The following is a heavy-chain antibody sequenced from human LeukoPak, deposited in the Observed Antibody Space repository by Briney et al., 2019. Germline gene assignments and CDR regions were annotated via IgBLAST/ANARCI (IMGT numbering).Heavy chain of an antibody. V-gene: IGHV3-7*01. D-gene: IGHD6-6*01. CDR2: IKQDGSEK. Sequence: GGSLRLSCAASGFTFSSYWMSWVRQAPGKGLEWVANIKQDGSEKYYVDSVKGRFTISRDNAKNSLYLQMNSLRAEDTAVYFCSRAEYSPGYYSYDYYYMDVWGKGTTVTVSS. CDR3: SRAEYSPGYYSYDYYYMDV. CDR1: GFTFSSYW. J-gene: IGHJ6*03.